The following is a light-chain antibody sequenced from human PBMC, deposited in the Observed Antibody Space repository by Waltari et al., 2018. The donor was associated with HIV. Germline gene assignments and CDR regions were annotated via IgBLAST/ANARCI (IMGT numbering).Light chain of an antibody. Sequence: DIVMTQSPASLAVSLGARATINCKSSQSVFFSSNKRNYISWYQQKPGQPPKLIIYWASTRQSGVPDRFSGSGSGTNFTLSISSLQAEDVAVYFCQQTYTTPPTFGGGTKVEI. CDR2: WAS. CDR1: QSVFFSSNKRNY. CDR3: QQTYTTPPT. V-gene: IGKV4-1*01. J-gene: IGKJ4*01.